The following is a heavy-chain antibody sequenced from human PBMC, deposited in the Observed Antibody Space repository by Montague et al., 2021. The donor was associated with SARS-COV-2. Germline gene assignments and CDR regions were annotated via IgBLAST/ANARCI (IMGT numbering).Heavy chain of an antibody. CDR1: GGSISGYY. CDR3: VRDQGRSNWNYPDY. CDR2: IYNSGST. J-gene: IGHJ4*02. D-gene: IGHD1-20*01. V-gene: IGHV4-4*07. Sequence: SETLPLTCTVSGGSISGYYWSWFRQSAGKGLEWIGRIYNSGSTSYNPSLKSRVTMSVDTSKNQFSLKLSSVTAADTAVYYCVRDQGRSNWNYPDYWGQGTLVTVSS.